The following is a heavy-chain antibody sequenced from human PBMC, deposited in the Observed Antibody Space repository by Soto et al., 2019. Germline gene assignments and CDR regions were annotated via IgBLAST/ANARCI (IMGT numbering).Heavy chain of an antibody. CDR1: GGTFSSYA. Sequence: SVKVSCKASGGTFSSYAISWVRQAPGQGLEWMGGIIPIFGTANYAQKFQGRVTITADESTSTAYMELSSLRSEDTAVYYCARDHAAAVVAGWFDPWGQGTLVTVSS. V-gene: IGHV1-69*13. J-gene: IGHJ5*02. D-gene: IGHD6-13*01. CDR3: ARDHAAAVVAGWFDP. CDR2: IIPIFGTA.